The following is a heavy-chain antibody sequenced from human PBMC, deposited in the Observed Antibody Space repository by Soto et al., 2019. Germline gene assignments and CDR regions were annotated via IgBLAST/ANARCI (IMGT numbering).Heavy chain of an antibody. D-gene: IGHD2-2*01. CDR1: GFTFSSYG. CDR2: ISYDGSNK. V-gene: IGHV3-30*18. J-gene: IGHJ4*02. Sequence: QVQLVESGGGVVQPGRSLRLSCAASGFTFSSYGMHWVRQAPGKGLEWVAVISYDGSNKYYADSVQGRFTISRDNSKNTLYLQMNSLRAEDTAVYYCAKETVVPAATPYFDYWGQGTLVTVSS. CDR3: AKETVVPAATPYFDY.